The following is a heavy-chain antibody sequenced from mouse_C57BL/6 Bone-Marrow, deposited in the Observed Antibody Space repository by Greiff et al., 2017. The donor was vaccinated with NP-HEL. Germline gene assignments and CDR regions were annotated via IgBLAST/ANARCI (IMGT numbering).Heavy chain of an antibody. CDR1: GYTFTDYY. CDR2: IYPGSGNT. Sequence: QVQLKESGPKLVKPGASVKISCKASGYTFTDYYINWVKQRPGQGLEWIGWIYPGSGNTKYNEKFKGKATLTVDTSSRTAYMQLSSLTSEDSAVYFCARGYDGYSAWFAYWGQGTLVTVSA. CDR3: ARGYDGYSAWFAY. J-gene: IGHJ3*01. D-gene: IGHD2-3*01. V-gene: IGHV1-84*01.